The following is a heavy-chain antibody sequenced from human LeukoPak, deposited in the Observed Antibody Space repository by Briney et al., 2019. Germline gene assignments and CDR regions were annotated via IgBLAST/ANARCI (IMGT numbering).Heavy chain of an antibody. CDR3: ARRVVNYDILTGSSPYFDY. CDR1: GYSSTSYW. Sequence: GESLKISCTGSGYSSTSYWIRWVRQMPRKGLEWMGIIYPGDSDTRYSPSFQGQVTISADKSISTAYLQWSSLKASDTAMYYCARRVVNYDILTGSSPYFDYWGQGTLVTVSS. J-gene: IGHJ4*02. V-gene: IGHV5-51*01. D-gene: IGHD3-9*01. CDR2: IYPGDSDT.